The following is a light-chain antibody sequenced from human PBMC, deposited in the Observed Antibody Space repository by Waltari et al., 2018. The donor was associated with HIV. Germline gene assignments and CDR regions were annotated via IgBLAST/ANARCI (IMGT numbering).Light chain of an antibody. Sequence: DIVMTQSPDSLVVSLGERATINCKSSQSVLHSSNNKNYLAWYQQKPGQPPKVLSYWASSRQPGVPDRFSCGGSGTDFSLTISSLQAEDVAVYYCQQYYETPPWTFGQWTKVEVK. CDR2: WAS. V-gene: IGKV4-1*01. CDR1: QSVLHSSNNKNY. CDR3: QQYYETPPWT. J-gene: IGKJ1*01.